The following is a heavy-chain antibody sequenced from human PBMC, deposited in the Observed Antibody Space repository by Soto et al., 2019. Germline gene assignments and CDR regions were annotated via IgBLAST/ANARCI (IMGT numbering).Heavy chain of an antibody. V-gene: IGHV1-2*04. CDR3: ARDLSDYGSDPYFDY. Sequence: GASVKVSCKASGYTFTGYYIHWVRQAPGQGLEWMGWINPNSGGTNYAQKFQGWVTMTRDTSISTAYMELSRLRSDDTAVYYCARDLSDYGSDPYFDYWGQGTLVTVSS. CDR1: GYTFTGYY. CDR2: INPNSGGT. J-gene: IGHJ4*02. D-gene: IGHD3-10*01.